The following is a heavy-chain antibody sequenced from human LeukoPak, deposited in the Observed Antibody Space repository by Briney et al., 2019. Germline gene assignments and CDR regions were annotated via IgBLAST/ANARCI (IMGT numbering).Heavy chain of an antibody. J-gene: IGHJ6*02. Sequence: SETLSLTCTVSGGSISSGGYYWSWIRQHPGKGLEWIGYIYYSGSTYYNPSLKSRVTISVDTSKNQFSLKLSSVTAADTAVYYCARDQRYCSGGSCYDYYGMGVWGQGTTVTVSS. V-gene: IGHV4-31*03. CDR1: GGSISSGGYY. D-gene: IGHD2-15*01. CDR2: IYYSGST. CDR3: ARDQRYCSGGSCYDYYGMGV.